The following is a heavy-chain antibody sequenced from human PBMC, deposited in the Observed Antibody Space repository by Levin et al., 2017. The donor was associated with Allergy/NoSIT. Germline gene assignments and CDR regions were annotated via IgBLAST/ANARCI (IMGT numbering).Heavy chain of an antibody. CDR2: ISGSGGST. J-gene: IGHJ4*02. D-gene: IGHD2-2*01. Sequence: PGESLKISCAGSGFTFSNYAMTWVRQAPGKGLEWVSGISGSGGSTYYSDSVKGRFTISRDNSKDMMYLQMNSLRAEDTAVYYCAKEFSSSPTFFDYWGQGTPVTVSS. CDR3: AKEFSSSPTFFDY. V-gene: IGHV3-23*01. CDR1: GFTFSNYA.